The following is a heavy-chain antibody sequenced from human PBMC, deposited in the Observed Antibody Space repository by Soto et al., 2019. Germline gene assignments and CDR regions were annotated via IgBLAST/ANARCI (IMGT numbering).Heavy chain of an antibody. Sequence: QAHLAQSGAEVKKPGSSVTVSCKASGGTFNSYGISWVRQAPGQGLDWMGVIIPLYGTVNYAQKFQGRVSITADKSTSTADMDLNSRRSDATAVYYCARVRVIRGVIPSHFGLWGQGTQVTVSS. V-gene: IGHV1-69*06. CDR3: ARVRVIRGVIPSHFGL. CDR1: GGTFNSYG. CDR2: IIPLYGTV. J-gene: IGHJ4*02. D-gene: IGHD3-10*01.